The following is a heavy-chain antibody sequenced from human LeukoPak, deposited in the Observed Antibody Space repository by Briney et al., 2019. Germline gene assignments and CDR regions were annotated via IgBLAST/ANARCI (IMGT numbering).Heavy chain of an antibody. J-gene: IGHJ3*01. CDR2: IYTADSDT. D-gene: IGHD3-10*01. V-gene: IGHV5-51*01. Sequence: GESLKISCKGSEYTFTDYWIGWVRQMPGKGLEWMGIIYTADSDTRYGPSFQGQVTISADKFTTTIYLEWSSLKASDTAMYFCARLRGYSGPKDPFDLWGQGTLVTVSS. CDR3: ARLRGYSGPKDPFDL. CDR1: EYTFTDYW.